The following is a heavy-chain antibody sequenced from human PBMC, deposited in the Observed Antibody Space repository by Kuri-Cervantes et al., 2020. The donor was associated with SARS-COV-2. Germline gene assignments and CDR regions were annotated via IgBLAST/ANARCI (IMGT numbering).Heavy chain of an antibody. CDR3: AKESPSYCSSTSPSYCYYGMDV. CDR2: ISAYNGNT. D-gene: IGHD2-2*01. J-gene: IGHJ6*02. CDR1: GYTFTSYG. Sequence: ASVKVSCKASGYTFTSYGISWVRQAPGQGLEWMGWISAYNGNTNYAQKLQGRVTMTEDTSTDTAYMELSSLRSEDTAVYYCAKESPSYCSSTSPSYCYYGMDVWGQGTTVTVSS. V-gene: IGHV1-18*01.